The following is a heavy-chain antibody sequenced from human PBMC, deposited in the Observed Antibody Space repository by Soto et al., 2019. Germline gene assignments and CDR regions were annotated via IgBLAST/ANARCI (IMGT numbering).Heavy chain of an antibody. CDR3: ARDHAHSGYPHLYYYYYYGMDV. V-gene: IGHV4-4*02. CDR2: IYHSGST. Sequence: QVQLQESGPGLVKPSGTLSLTCAVSGGSISSSNCWSWVRQPPGKGLEWIGEIYHSGSTNYNPSLKSRVTISVDKSKNQFSLKLSSVTAADTAVYYCARDHAHSGYPHLYYYYYYGMDVWGQGTTVTVSS. D-gene: IGHD3-22*01. CDR1: GGSISSSNC. J-gene: IGHJ6*02.